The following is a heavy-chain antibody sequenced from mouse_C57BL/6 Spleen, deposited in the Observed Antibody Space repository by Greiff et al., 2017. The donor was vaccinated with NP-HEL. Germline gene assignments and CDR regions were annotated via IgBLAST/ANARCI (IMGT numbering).Heavy chain of an antibody. CDR3: ARTYYSNHGYFDV. CDR1: GYTFTSYW. D-gene: IGHD2-5*01. CDR2: IHPNSGST. J-gene: IGHJ1*03. Sequence: VQLQQPGAELVKPGASVKLSCKASGYTFTSYWMHWVKQRPGQGLEWIGMIHPNSGSTNYNEKFKSKATLTVDKSSSTAYMQLSSLTSEDSAVYYCARTYYSNHGYFDVWGTGTTVTVSS. V-gene: IGHV1-64*01.